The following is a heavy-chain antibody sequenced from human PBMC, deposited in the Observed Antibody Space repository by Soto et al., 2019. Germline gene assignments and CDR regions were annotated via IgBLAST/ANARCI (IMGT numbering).Heavy chain of an antibody. CDR2: IHYNGNT. CDR3: AREGNLGRWLQPLDY. J-gene: IGHJ4*02. V-gene: IGHV4-61*08. CDR1: GDTISTGGYS. Sequence: SETLSLTCGVSGDTISTGGYSWAWIRQPPGKGLEWIGNIHYNGNTKYNPSLKSRVTMSVDTSKNQFSLKLISVTAADTAVYYCAREGNLGRWLQPLDYWGQGTLVTVSS. D-gene: IGHD5-12*01.